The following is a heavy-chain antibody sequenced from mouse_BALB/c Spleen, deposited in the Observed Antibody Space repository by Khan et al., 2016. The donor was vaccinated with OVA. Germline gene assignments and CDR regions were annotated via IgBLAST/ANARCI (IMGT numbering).Heavy chain of an antibody. D-gene: IGHD2-3*01. CDR1: GYSITSDYA. CDR2: ISYSGST. Sequence: VQLQQPGPGLVKPSQSLSLTCTVTGYSITSDYAWNWIRQFPGNTLEWMGYISYSGSTNYNPSLKSRISITRDTSKNQFILQLNSVTTEDTATYDCARDGSRYNYAMDYWGQGTSVTVSS. V-gene: IGHV3-2*02. J-gene: IGHJ4*01. CDR3: ARDGSRYNYAMDY.